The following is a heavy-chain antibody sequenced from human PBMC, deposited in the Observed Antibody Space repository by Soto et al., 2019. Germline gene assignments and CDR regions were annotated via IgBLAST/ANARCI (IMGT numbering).Heavy chain of an antibody. J-gene: IGHJ6*02. V-gene: IGHV3-30-3*01. CDR2: ISYDGSNK. D-gene: IGHD3-10*01. Sequence: GGSLRLSCAASGFTFSSYAMHWVRQAPGKGLEWVAVISYDGSNKYYADSVKGRFTISRDNSKNTLYLQMNSLRAEDTAVYYCAREGVTSILDVWGQGTTVTVSS. CDR1: GFTFSSYA. CDR3: AREGVTSILDV.